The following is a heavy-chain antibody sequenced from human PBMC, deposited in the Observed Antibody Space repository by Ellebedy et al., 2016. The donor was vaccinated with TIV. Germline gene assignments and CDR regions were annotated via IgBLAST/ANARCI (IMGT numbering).Heavy chain of an antibody. CDR1: GFSLTNIIMG. CDR3: SWAVKFCGGDCTYQFDY. V-gene: IGHV2-26*01. CDR2: IFSNDER. Sequence: SGPTLVKPKETLTLPCTVSGFSLTNIIMGVSWIRQPPGKALEWPAHIFSNDERSYGSSLKNRLIISKDTSKGQVVLTMTNMDPVATATYYCSWAVKFCGGDCTYQFDYWGQGALVTVSS. J-gene: IGHJ4*02. D-gene: IGHD2-21*02.